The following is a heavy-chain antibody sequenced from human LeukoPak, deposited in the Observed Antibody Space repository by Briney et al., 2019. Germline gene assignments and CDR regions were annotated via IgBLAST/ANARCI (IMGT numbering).Heavy chain of an antibody. V-gene: IGHV3-23*01. CDR2: ISGRDGTT. J-gene: IGHJ4*02. Sequence: PGGSLRLSCAASGFSFSDYYMNWIRQAPGKGLEWVSTISGRDGTTYYADSVKGRFTISRDSSKNTLYLQMHSLRAEDTAVYYCAKDFSSSWFHFDYWGQGTLVTVSS. CDR1: GFSFSDYY. CDR3: AKDFSSSWFHFDY. D-gene: IGHD6-13*01.